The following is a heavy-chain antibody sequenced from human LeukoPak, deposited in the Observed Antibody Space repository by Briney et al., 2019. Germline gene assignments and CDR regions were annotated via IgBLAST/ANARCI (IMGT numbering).Heavy chain of an antibody. CDR3: AREYCSTTSCYGGGFDY. V-gene: IGHV3-30*03. CDR2: ISYDGSNK. CDR1: GFTFSSHG. D-gene: IGHD2-2*01. Sequence: GGSLRLSCAASGFTFSSHGMHWVRQAPGKGLEWVAVISYDGSNKYYADSVKGRFTISRDNSKNTLYLQMNSLRAEDTAVYYCAREYCSTTSCYGGGFDYWGQGTLVTVSS. J-gene: IGHJ4*02.